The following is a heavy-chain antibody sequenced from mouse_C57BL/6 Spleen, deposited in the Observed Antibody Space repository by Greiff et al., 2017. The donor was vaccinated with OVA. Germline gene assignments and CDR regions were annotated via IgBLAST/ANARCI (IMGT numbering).Heavy chain of an antibody. V-gene: IGHV5-9-1*02. Sequence: EVKLQESGEGLVKPGGSLKLSCAASGFTFSSYAMSWVRQTPEKRLEWVAYISSGGDYIYYADTVKGRFAISRDNARNTLYLQMSSLKSEDTAMYYCTRGGYDDHAMDYWGQGTSVTVSS. CDR2: ISSGGDYI. J-gene: IGHJ4*01. CDR1: GFTFSSYA. CDR3: TRGGYDDHAMDY. D-gene: IGHD2-2*01.